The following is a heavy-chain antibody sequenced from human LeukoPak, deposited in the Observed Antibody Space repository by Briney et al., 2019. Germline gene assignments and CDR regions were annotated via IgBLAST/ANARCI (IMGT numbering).Heavy chain of an antibody. V-gene: IGHV3-30*03. J-gene: IGHJ3*02. CDR3: AADRSAFDI. CDR1: GFTFSSYG. CDR2: ISYDGSNK. Sequence: GGSLRLSCAASGFTFSSYGMHWVRQAPGKGLEWVAVISYDGSNKYYADSVKGRFTISRDDAKNSLYLQMNGLRAEDTAVYYCAADRSAFDIWGQGTMVTVSS.